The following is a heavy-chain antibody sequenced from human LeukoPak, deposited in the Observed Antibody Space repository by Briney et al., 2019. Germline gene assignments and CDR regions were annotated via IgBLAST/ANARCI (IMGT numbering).Heavy chain of an antibody. Sequence: GGSLRLSCAASGFTFSTYNMNWVRQAPGKGLEWVSHITSSSMNIYYADSVKGRFTISRDNAKNALSLQMNSLRDEDTAVYYCATSGNYYLKYWGQGTLVTVSS. CDR2: ITSSSMNI. CDR3: ATSGNYYLKY. V-gene: IGHV3-48*02. CDR1: GFTFSTYN. J-gene: IGHJ4*02. D-gene: IGHD1-26*01.